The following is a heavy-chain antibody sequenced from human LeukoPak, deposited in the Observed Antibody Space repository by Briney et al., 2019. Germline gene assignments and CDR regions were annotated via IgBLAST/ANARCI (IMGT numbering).Heavy chain of an antibody. D-gene: IGHD3-22*01. CDR1: GGSITSYY. CDR3: ARVDYYDSSGSRSYYFDL. Sequence: PSETLSLTCTVSGGSITSYYWSWIRQSPGKGLEWIGYIYYSGSTNYNPSLKSRVTMSVDTSKNQFSLKLSSVTAADTAVYYCARVDYYDSSGSRSYYFDLWGRGTLVTASS. CDR2: IYYSGST. J-gene: IGHJ2*01. V-gene: IGHV4-59*01.